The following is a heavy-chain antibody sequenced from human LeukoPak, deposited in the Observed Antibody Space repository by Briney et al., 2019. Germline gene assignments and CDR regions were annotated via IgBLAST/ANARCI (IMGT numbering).Heavy chain of an antibody. CDR3: ARPRGAAAGTFGFDP. Sequence: GRPLRLSCAASGFTFTSYVMHWVRQAPGKGLQWVALISYVGSNKYYADSVKGRFTISRDNSKNTLYLQMSSLRAEDTAVYYCARPRGAAAGTFGFDPWGQGTLVTVSS. J-gene: IGHJ5*02. V-gene: IGHV3-30*03. CDR1: GFTFTSYV. CDR2: ISYVGSNK. D-gene: IGHD6-13*01.